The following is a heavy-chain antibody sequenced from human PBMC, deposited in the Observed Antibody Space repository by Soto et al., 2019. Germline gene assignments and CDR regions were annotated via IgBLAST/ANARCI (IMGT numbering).Heavy chain of an antibody. D-gene: IGHD3-9*01. CDR3: ARDFDWGGPIDY. CDR1: GFTFSSYA. CDR2: ISYDGSNK. V-gene: IGHV3-30-3*01. Sequence: QVQLVESGGGVVQPGRSLRLSCAASGFTFSSYAMHWVRQAPGKGLEWVAVISYDGSNKYYADSVKGRFTISRDNSKNTLYLQMNSLRAEDTAVYDCARDFDWGGPIDYWGQGTLVTVSS. J-gene: IGHJ4*02.